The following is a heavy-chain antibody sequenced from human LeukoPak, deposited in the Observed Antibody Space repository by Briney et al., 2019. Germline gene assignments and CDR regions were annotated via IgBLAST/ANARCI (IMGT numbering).Heavy chain of an antibody. Sequence: EASVKVSCKASGYTFTSYGISWVRQAPGQGLEWMGWISAYNGNTNYAQKLQGRVTMTTDTSTSTAYMELGSLRSDDTAVYYCAREGVTAIVGYYYYGMDVWGQGTTVIVSS. V-gene: IGHV1-18*01. CDR1: GYTFTSYG. D-gene: IGHD2-21*02. CDR2: ISAYNGNT. CDR3: AREGVTAIVGYYYYGMDV. J-gene: IGHJ6*02.